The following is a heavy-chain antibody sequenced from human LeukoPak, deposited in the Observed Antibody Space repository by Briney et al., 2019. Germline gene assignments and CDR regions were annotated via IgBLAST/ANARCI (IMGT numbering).Heavy chain of an antibody. CDR2: IYYSGSA. CDR1: GVSISSYY. CDR3: ARLGYGLKPGAFDI. D-gene: IGHD2-15*01. J-gene: IGHJ3*02. V-gene: IGHV4-59*08. Sequence: KASETLSLTCTVSGVSISSYYWSWIRQPPGKGLEWIGYIYYSGSANYNPSLKSRVTISVDTSKNQFSLKVSSVTAADTAVYYCARLGYGLKPGAFDIWGQGTMVTVSS.